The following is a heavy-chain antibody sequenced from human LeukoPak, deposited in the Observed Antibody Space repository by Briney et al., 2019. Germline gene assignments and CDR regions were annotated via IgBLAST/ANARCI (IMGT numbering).Heavy chain of an antibody. CDR3: ARATDDYYYMDV. CDR2: MNPNSGNT. Sequence: ASVKVSCKASGYTFTGYYMHWVRQAPGQGLEWMGWMNPNSGNTGYAQKFQGRVTMTRNTSISTAYMELSSLRSEDTAVYYCARATDDYYYMDVWGKGTTVTISS. CDR1: GYTFTGYY. V-gene: IGHV1-8*02. J-gene: IGHJ6*03.